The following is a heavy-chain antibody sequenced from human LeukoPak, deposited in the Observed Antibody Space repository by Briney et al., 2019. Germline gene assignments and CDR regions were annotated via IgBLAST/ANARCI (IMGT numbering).Heavy chain of an antibody. J-gene: IGHJ4*02. D-gene: IGHD3-22*01. CDR1: GGSISSSSYY. V-gene: IGHV4-39*01. Sequence: PSETLSLTCAVSGGSISSSSYYWGWIRQPLGKGLEWIGSIYYSGSTYYNPSLKSRVTISVDTSKNQFSLKLSSVTAADTAVYYCATKHDYDSSGYYYRIFDYWGQGTLVTVSS. CDR2: IYYSGST. CDR3: ATKHDYDSSGYYYRIFDY.